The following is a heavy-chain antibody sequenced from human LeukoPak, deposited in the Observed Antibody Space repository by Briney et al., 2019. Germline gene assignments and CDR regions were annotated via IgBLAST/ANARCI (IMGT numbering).Heavy chain of an antibody. V-gene: IGHV4-38-2*02. D-gene: IGHD2-2*01. CDR2: IYHSGIT. J-gene: IGHJ3*02. CDR1: GGSISSGYY. Sequence: PSQTLSLTCTVSGGSISSGYYWGWIRQPPGKGLEWIGSIYHSGITYYNPSLKSRVTISVDTSKNQFSLKLSSVTAADTAVYYCARDRFVPAADDAFDIWGQGTMVTVSS. CDR3: ARDRFVPAADDAFDI.